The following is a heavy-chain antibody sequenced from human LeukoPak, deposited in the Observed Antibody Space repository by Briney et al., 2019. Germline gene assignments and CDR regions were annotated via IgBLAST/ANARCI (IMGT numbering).Heavy chain of an antibody. J-gene: IGHJ6*03. CDR2: ISSSSSYI. CDR1: GFTFSSYS. CDR3: ARMTTVANGYMDV. Sequence: GESLRLSCAASGFTFSSYSMNWVRQAPGKGLEWVSSISSSSSYIYYADSVKGRFTISRDNAKNSLYLQMNSLRAEDTAVYYCARMTTVANGYMDVWGKGATVTVSS. D-gene: IGHD4-11*01. V-gene: IGHV3-21*01.